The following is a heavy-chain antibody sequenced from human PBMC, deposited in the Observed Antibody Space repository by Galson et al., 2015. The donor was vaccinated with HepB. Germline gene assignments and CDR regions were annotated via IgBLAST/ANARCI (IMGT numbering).Heavy chain of an antibody. CDR3: AREGLWFGELLSHYGMDV. CDR2: INPSGGST. CDR1: GYTFTSYY. V-gene: IGHV1-46*03. J-gene: IGHJ6*02. Sequence: SVKVSCKASGYTFTSYYMHWVRQAPGQGLEWMGIINPSGGSTSYAQKFQGRVTMTRDTSTCTVYMELSSLRSEDTAVYYCAREGLWFGELLSHYGMDVWGQGTTVTVSS. D-gene: IGHD3-10*01.